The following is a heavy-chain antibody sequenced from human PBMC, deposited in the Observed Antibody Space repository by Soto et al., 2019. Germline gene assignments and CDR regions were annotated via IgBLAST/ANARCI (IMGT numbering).Heavy chain of an antibody. V-gene: IGHV4-59*01. CDR3: ARVHTGSGSLDY. CDR1: GGSISSYY. J-gene: IGHJ4*02. D-gene: IGHD3-10*01. Sequence: PSETLSLTCTVSGGSISSYYWSWIRQPPGKGLEWIGYIYYSGSTNYNPSLKSRVTISVDTSKKQFSLKLSSVTAADTAVYYCARVHTGSGSLDYWGQGTLVTVYS. CDR2: IYYSGST.